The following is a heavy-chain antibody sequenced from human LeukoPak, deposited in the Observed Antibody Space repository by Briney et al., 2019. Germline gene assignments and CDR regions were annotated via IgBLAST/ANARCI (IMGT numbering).Heavy chain of an antibody. CDR3: ASVGLRWYRRGMFFDY. CDR2: IYYSGST. D-gene: IGHD4-23*01. V-gene: IGHV4-30-4*01. CDR1: GGSISSGDYY. Sequence: PPEPLSLTCTVSGGSISSGDYYWSWIRQPPGKGLEWIGYIYYSGSTYYNPSLKSRVTISVDTSKNQFSLKLSSVTAADTAVYYCASVGLRWYRRGMFFDYWGQGTLVTVST. J-gene: IGHJ4*02.